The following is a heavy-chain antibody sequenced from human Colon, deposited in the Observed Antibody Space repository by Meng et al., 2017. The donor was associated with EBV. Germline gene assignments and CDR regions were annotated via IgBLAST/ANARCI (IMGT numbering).Heavy chain of an antibody. CDR2: ISKMGDGI. CDR3: ARDLGGPRDY. CDR1: GFNFNDYY. D-gene: IGHD6-25*01. V-gene: IGHV3-11*01. Sequence: LVESGGGFVKLGGSLSLSCAASGFNFNDYYMTWIRQAPGKGLEWVAFISKMGDGISYAESVRGRFTISRDSATHSLYLQMNSLRAEDTAVYYCARDLGGPRDYWGQGTLVTVSS. J-gene: IGHJ4*02.